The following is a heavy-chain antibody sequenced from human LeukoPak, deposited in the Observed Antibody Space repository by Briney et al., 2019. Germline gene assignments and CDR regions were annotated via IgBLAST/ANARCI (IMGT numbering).Heavy chain of an antibody. Sequence: GASVKVSCKASGYTFTGYYIHWVRQAPGHGLEWKGWINPNSGGANYAQKFQGRVTMTRDTSISTAYMDLTRLRYDDTAVYFCARYLAAPYDAFDIWGQGTMVTVSS. J-gene: IGHJ3*02. CDR1: GYTFTGYY. V-gene: IGHV1-2*02. CDR2: INPNSGGA. D-gene: IGHD2-15*01. CDR3: ARYLAAPYDAFDI.